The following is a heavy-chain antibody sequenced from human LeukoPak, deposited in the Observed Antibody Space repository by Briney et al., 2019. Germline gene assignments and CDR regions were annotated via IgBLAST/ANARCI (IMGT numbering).Heavy chain of an antibody. CDR2: ISAYNGNT. D-gene: IGHD2-2*03. CDR1: GYTFTSYG. V-gene: IGHV1-18*01. Sequence: GASVTVSCKASGYTFTSYGISWVRQAPGQGLEWMGWISAYNGNTNYAQKLQGRVTMTTDTSTSTAYMELRSLRSDDTAVYYCARWMDIVVVPAAIWVSDYYYGMDVWGQGTTVTVSS. CDR3: ARWMDIVVVPAAIWVSDYYYGMDV. J-gene: IGHJ6*02.